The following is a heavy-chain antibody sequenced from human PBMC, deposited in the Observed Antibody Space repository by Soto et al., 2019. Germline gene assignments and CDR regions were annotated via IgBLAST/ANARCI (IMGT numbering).Heavy chain of an antibody. CDR1: DGSISSSSYY. V-gene: IGHV4-39*01. CDR3: ARQGINGVVAAATLLYYYYYGLDI. CDR2: IYYSGST. Sequence: TLSLTCTVFDGSISSSSYYRGWIRQPPGKGLEWIGSIYYSGSTYYNPSLKSRVTISVDTSKNQFSLKLSSVTAADTAVYYCARQGINGVVAAATLLYYYYYGLDIWGQGTTVTVSS. D-gene: IGHD2-15*01. J-gene: IGHJ6*02.